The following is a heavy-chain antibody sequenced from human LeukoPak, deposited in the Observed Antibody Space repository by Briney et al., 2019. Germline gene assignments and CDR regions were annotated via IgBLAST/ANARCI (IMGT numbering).Heavy chain of an antibody. D-gene: IGHD5-18*01. V-gene: IGHV4-39*07. CDR3: ARDSVDTAMVNGFDP. J-gene: IGHJ5*02. CDR2: IYHSGST. Sequence: SETLSLTCTVSGGSISSSSYYWGWIRQPPGKGLEWIGNIYHSGSTYKNPSLKSRVTISLDTSKNQFSLKLSSVTAADTAVYYCARDSVDTAMVNGFDPWGQGTLVTVSS. CDR1: GGSISSSSYY.